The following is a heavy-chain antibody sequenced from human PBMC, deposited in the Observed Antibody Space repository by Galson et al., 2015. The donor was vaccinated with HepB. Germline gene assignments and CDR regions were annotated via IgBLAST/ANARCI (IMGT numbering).Heavy chain of an antibody. CDR2: MNPNSGNT. CDR3: AVFWSGYYNEPGGPYFDY. V-gene: IGHV1-8*02. CDR1: GYTFTSYG. J-gene: IGHJ4*02. D-gene: IGHD3-3*01. Sequence: SVKISCKASGYTFTSYGISWVRQAPGQGLEWMGWMNPNSGNTGYAQKFQGRVTMTRNTSISTAYMELSSLRSDDTAVYYCAVFWSGYYNEPGGPYFDYWGQGTLVTVSS.